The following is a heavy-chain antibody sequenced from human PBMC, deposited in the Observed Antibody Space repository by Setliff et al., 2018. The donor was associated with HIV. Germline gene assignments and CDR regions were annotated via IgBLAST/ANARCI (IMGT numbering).Heavy chain of an antibody. D-gene: IGHD3-10*01. Sequence: SETLSLTCTVSGGSISSGSYYWSWIRQPAGKGLEWIGHIYTSGSTNYTPSLKSRVTISVDTSKNQFSLKLTSVTVADTAVYYCAKQNGSGSYSDYWGQGTLVTVSS. CDR3: AKQNGSGSYSDY. J-gene: IGHJ4*02. CDR1: GGSISSGSYY. CDR2: IYTSGST. V-gene: IGHV4-61*09.